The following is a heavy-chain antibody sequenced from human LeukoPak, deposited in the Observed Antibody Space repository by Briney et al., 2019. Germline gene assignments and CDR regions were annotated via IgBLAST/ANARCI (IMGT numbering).Heavy chain of an antibody. CDR3: ARDLRYCTNGVCSPTGYYYYMDV. D-gene: IGHD2-8*01. Sequence: PSETLSLTCTVSGGSISSGDYYWSWIRQPPGKGLEWIGYIYHSGSTYYNPSLKSRVTISVDRSKNQFSLKLSSVTAADTAVYYCARDLRYCTNGVCSPTGYYYYMDVWGKGTTVTVSS. V-gene: IGHV4-30-2*01. J-gene: IGHJ6*03. CDR1: GGSISSGDYY. CDR2: IYHSGST.